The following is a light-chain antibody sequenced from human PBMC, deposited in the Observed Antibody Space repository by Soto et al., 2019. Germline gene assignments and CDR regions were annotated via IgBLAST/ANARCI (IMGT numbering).Light chain of an antibody. J-gene: IGLJ1*01. CDR2: DVS. Sequence: QSVLTQPASVSGSPGQSITISCTGTSSDVGGYNYVSWYQQHPGKAPKLMICDVSDRPSGISNRFPGSKSGNTASLTISGLQAEDEADYYCSSYTTSSTYVFGTGTKLTVL. CDR3: SSYTTSSTYV. V-gene: IGLV2-14*01. CDR1: SSDVGGYNY.